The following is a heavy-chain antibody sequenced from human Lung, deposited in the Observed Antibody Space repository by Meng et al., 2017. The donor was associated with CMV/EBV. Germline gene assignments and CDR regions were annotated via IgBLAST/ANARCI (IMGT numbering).Heavy chain of an antibody. CDR2: IYSVGIT. Sequence: ESXKISXAASGLSVSSNYMSWVLQAPGKGLEWVSTIYSVGITYYADSVKGRFTISRDTSKNTLSLQMISLRVEDAAIYYCATFSRGNNCGYFESWGQGTXVTVSS. V-gene: IGHV3-53*01. CDR3: ATFSRGNNCGYFES. J-gene: IGHJ4*02. CDR1: GLSVSSNY. D-gene: IGHD1/OR15-1a*01.